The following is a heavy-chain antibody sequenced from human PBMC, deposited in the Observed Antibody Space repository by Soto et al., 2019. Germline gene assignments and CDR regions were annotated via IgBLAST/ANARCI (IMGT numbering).Heavy chain of an antibody. CDR1: GYTFTSYG. Sequence: VASVKVSCKASGYTFTSYGISWVRQAPGQGLEWMGWISAYNGNTNYAQKLQGRVTMTTDTSTSTAYMELRSLRSDDTAVYYCARDPMYSSSWYLGYWGQGTLVTVSS. J-gene: IGHJ4*02. CDR3: ARDPMYSSSWYLGY. V-gene: IGHV1-18*04. CDR2: ISAYNGNT. D-gene: IGHD6-13*01.